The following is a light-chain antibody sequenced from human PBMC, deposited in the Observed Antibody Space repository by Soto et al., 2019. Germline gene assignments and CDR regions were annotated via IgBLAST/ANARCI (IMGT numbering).Light chain of an antibody. CDR2: EVS. Sequence: QSVLTQPPSASGSPGQSVTISCTGTSIDVGGYNYVSWYQQHPGKAPRLMIYEVSKRPSGVPDRFSGSKSGNTASLTVSEFQSVDEXDYYCTXXAXXXXXYVFGXGTX. CDR1: SIDVGGYNY. CDR3: TXXAXXXXXYV. J-gene: IGLJ1*01. V-gene: IGLV2-8*01.